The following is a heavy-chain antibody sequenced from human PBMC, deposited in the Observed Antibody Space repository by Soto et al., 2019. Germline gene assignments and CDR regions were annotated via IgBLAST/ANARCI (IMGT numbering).Heavy chain of an antibody. V-gene: IGHV3-7*03. CDR1: GFGFISYW. CDR3: AGDGVRNGAYNGWLDP. D-gene: IGHD3-16*01. Sequence: DVQLVESGGDLVQPGGSLRLSCAASGFGFISYWLTWARQVPGKGLEWVANIKKDGQEKYYVASVKGRFTISRDNGKNLLFLQMDSLTPDDTAVYYCAGDGVRNGAYNGWLDPWGQGTLVTVSS. CDR2: IKKDGQEK. J-gene: IGHJ5*02.